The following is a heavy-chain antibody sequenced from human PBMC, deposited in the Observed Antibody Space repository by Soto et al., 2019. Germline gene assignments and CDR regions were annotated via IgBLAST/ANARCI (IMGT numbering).Heavy chain of an antibody. J-gene: IGHJ6*02. CDR1: GFTFSSYG. CDR3: AKDPKRRPDYYYYGMDV. Sequence: QVQLVESGGGVVQPGRSLRLSCAASGFTFSSYGMHWVRQAPGKGLEWVAVISYDGSNKYYADSVKGRFTISRDNSKNTLYLQMNSLRAEDMAVYYCAKDPKRRPDYYYYGMDVWGQGTTVTVSS. CDR2: ISYDGSNK. V-gene: IGHV3-30*18.